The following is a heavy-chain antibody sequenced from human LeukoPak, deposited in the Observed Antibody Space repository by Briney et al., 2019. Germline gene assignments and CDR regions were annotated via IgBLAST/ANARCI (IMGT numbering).Heavy chain of an antibody. CDR2: IIPIFGTA. CDR3: AGGYSYALYYFDY. D-gene: IGHD5-18*01. Sequence: SVKVSCKASGGTFSSYAISWVRQAPGQGLEWMGGIIPIFGTANYAQKFQGRVTITADESTSTAYMELSSLRSKDTAVYYCAGGYSYALYYFDYWGQGTLVTVSS. CDR1: GGTFSSYA. J-gene: IGHJ4*02. V-gene: IGHV1-69*13.